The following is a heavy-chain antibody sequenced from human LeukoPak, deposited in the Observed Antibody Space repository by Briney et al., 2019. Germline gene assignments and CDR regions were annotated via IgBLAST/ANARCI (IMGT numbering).Heavy chain of an antibody. CDR2: IYSGGST. Sequence: GGSLRLSCAASGFTVSSNYMSWVRQAPGKGLEWVSVIYSGGSTYYADSVKGRFTISRDNSKNTLYLQMNSLRAEDTAVYYCARDLRGGYYTGVFDYWGQGTLVTVSS. CDR1: GFTVSSNY. CDR3: ARDLRGGYYTGVFDY. D-gene: IGHD3-22*01. J-gene: IGHJ4*02. V-gene: IGHV3-66*01.